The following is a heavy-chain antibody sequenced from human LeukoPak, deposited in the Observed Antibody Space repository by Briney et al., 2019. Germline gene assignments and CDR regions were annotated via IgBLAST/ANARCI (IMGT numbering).Heavy chain of an antibody. CDR2: ISYDGSNK. D-gene: IGHD6-13*01. CDR1: GFTFSSYG. V-gene: IGHV3-30*12. J-gene: IGHJ4*02. CDR3: AKVRAGYSSSWPHFDY. Sequence: AGGSLRLSCAASGFTFSSYGMHWVRQAPGKGLEWVAVISYDGSNKYYADSVKGRFTISRDNSKNTLYLQMNSLRAEDTAVYYCAKVRAGYSSSWPHFDYWGQGTLVTVSS.